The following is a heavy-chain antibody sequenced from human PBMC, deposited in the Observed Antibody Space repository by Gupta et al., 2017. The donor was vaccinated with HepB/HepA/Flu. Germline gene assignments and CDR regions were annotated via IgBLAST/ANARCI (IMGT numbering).Heavy chain of an antibody. V-gene: IGHV3-64*01. Sequence: EVQLVESGGGLVQPGGSLRLSCAASGFTFSSYAMHWVRQAPRKGLEYVSAISSNGGSTYYANSVKGRFTISRDNSKNTLYLQMGSLRAEDMAVYYCARSRSGSGSYYEFDYWGQGTLVTVSS. CDR3: ARSRSGSGSYYEFDY. D-gene: IGHD1-26*01. J-gene: IGHJ4*02. CDR1: GFTFSSYA. CDR2: ISSNGGST.